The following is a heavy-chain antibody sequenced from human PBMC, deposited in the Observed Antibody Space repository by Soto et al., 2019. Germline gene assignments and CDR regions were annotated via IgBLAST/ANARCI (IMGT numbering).Heavy chain of an antibody. Sequence: SETLSHTCAVYGGSFSGYYWSWIRQPPGKGLEWIGEINHSGSTNYNPSLKSRVTISVDTSKNQFSLKLSSVTAADTAVYYCARVEGQVRGVIHYYYYMDVWGKGTTVTVSS. V-gene: IGHV4-34*01. CDR1: GGSFSGYY. CDR3: ARVEGQVRGVIHYYYYMDV. D-gene: IGHD3-10*01. J-gene: IGHJ6*03. CDR2: INHSGST.